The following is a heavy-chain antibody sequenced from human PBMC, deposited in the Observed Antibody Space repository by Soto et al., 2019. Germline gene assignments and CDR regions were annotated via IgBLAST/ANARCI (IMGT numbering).Heavy chain of an antibody. V-gene: IGHV3-30*18. CDR2: ISYDGSNK. Sequence: QVQLVESGGGVVQPGRSLRLSCAASRFTFSSYGMHWVRQAPGKGLEWVAVISYDGSNKYYADSVKGRFTISRDNSKNTLYLQMNSLRAEDTAVYYCAKGSDSSGYYSPFDYWGQGTLVTVSS. D-gene: IGHD3-22*01. CDR1: RFTFSSYG. J-gene: IGHJ4*02. CDR3: AKGSDSSGYYSPFDY.